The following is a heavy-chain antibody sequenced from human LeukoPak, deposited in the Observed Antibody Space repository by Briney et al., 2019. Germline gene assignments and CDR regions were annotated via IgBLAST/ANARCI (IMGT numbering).Heavy chain of an antibody. J-gene: IGHJ4*02. CDR1: GFTFSSYW. Sequence: PGGSLRLSCVGSGFTFSSYWMSWVRQAPGKGLEWVSAISGSGGSTYYADSVKGRFTISRDNSKNTLYLQMNSLRAEDTAVYYCAKDADGDYFGPMDYWGQGTLVTVSS. D-gene: IGHD4-17*01. CDR3: AKDADGDYFGPMDY. V-gene: IGHV3-23*01. CDR2: ISGSGGST.